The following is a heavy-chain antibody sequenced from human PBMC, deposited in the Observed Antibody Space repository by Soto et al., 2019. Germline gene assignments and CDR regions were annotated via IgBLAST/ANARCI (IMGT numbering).Heavy chain of an antibody. J-gene: IGHJ6*02. CDR2: INPNSGGT. Sequence: QVQLVQSGAEVKKPGASVKASCKASGYTFTGYYMHWVRQAPGQGLEWMGWINPNSGGTNYAQKFQGWVTMTRDTSISTAYMELSRLRSDDTAVYYCARGRIAARDYYYYGMDVWGQGTTVTVSS. V-gene: IGHV1-2*04. CDR1: GYTFTGYY. D-gene: IGHD6-13*01. CDR3: ARGRIAARDYYYYGMDV.